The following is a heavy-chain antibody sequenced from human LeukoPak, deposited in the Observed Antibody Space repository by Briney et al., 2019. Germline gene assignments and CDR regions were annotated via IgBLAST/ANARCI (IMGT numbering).Heavy chain of an antibody. D-gene: IGHD3-3*02. CDR1: GGSISSYY. CDR3: ARDSNDAFDI. CDR2: VYTSGST. V-gene: IGHV4-4*07. Sequence: SETLSLTCTVSGGSISSYYWSWVRQPAGKGLEWIVRVYTSGSTNYNPSLKRRVTMSVDTSKNQFSLKLSSVTAADTAVYYCARDSNDAFDIWGQGTMVTVSS. J-gene: IGHJ3*02.